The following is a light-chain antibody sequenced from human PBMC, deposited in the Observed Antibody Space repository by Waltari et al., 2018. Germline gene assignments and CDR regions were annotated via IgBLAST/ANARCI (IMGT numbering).Light chain of an antibody. CDR2: GAS. Sequence: EIVMTQSPATLSVSPGERATLSCRASQSVSSNLAWDQQKPGQAPRLLIYGASTRATGIPAGFSGSGSGTEFTLTISSLQSEDFAVYYCHQYENWPYTFGQGTKLEIK. CDR1: QSVSSN. V-gene: IGKV3-15*01. CDR3: HQYENWPYT. J-gene: IGKJ2*01.